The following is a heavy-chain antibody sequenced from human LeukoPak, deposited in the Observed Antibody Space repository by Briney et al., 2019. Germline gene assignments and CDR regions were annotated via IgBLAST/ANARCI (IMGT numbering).Heavy chain of an antibody. CDR3: ASDRTYYYDSSGYLYYYYGMDV. J-gene: IGHJ6*02. D-gene: IGHD3-22*01. CDR2: IYYSGST. Sequence: PSETLSLTCTVSGGSISSYYWSWIRQPPGKGLEWIGYIYYSGSTNYNPSLKSRVTISVDTSKNQFSLKLSSVTAADTAVYYCASDRTYYYDSSGYLYYYYGMDVWGQGTTVTVSS. V-gene: IGHV4-59*01. CDR1: GGSISSYY.